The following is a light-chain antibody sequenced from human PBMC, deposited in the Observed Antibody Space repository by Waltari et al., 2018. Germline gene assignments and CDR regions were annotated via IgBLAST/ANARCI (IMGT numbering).Light chain of an antibody. CDR1: RSILYSSNNKNY. CDR2: WAS. J-gene: IGKJ1*01. CDR3: QQYYSFPM. Sequence: DIVMTQSPDSLAVSLGDRATIKCKSSRSILYSSNNKNYLAWYQQKPGRPPKLLINWASSRESVVPDRFSGSGSGTDFTLTISSLQAEDVAVYYCQQYYSFPMFGQGTKVEIK. V-gene: IGKV4-1*01.